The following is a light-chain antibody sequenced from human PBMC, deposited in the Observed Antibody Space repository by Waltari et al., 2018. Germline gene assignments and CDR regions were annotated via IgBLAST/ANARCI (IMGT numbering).Light chain of an antibody. CDR1: SSDVGGYNY. Sequence: QSALTQPASVSGSPGQSITISCTGTSSDVGGYNYVSWYQQHPGKAPKLMIYEVSTLPSGVSNRFSGSKSGNTASLTISGLQAEDEADYYCSSYTSSSTLAFGGGTKLTVL. V-gene: IGLV2-14*01. CDR2: EVS. CDR3: SSYTSSSTLA. J-gene: IGLJ2*01.